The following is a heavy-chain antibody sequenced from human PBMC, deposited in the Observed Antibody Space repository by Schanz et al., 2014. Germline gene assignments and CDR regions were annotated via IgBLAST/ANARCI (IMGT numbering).Heavy chain of an antibody. CDR3: TRGSGSRSYGWYYDS. J-gene: IGHJ4*02. Sequence: VQLVESGGGVVQPGGSLRLSCAASGFTFSSYWMHWVRQAPGKGLVWISRINSDGSSASYADSVKGRFTISRDNAKNTLYLQMNSVRAEDSAVYYCTRGSGSRSYGWYYDSGGQGTLVTVSS. CDR1: GFTFSSYW. D-gene: IGHD3-10*01. V-gene: IGHV3-74*02. CDR2: INSDGSSA.